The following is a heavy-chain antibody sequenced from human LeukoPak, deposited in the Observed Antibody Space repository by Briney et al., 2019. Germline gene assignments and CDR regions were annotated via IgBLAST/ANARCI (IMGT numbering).Heavy chain of an antibody. CDR2: IDYSGST. CDR3: ASSIAAAEYFQH. CDR1: SDSISSSSYY. J-gene: IGHJ1*01. V-gene: IGHV4-39*01. Sequence: TSETLSLTCTVSSDSISSSSYYWGWIRQPPGKGLEWIGSIDYSGSTYYNPSLRSRVTISVDTSKNQFSLKLSSVSAADTAIYYCASSIAAAEYFQHWGQGTLVTVSS. D-gene: IGHD6-13*01.